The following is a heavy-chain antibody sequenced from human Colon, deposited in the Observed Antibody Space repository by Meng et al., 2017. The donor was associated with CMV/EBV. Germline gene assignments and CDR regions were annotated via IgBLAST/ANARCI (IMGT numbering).Heavy chain of an antibody. V-gene: IGHV3-30-3*01. Sequence: GFACSHFAMHWVLQAPGKVMALLAIISNDRSYKYYADSVKGRFTISTDNSLNTLFLQMTSLRSEATAVYYCARDFYGYYVRSSFDYWGQGILVTVSS. CDR2: ISNDRSYK. CDR3: ARDFYGYYVRSSFDY. CDR1: GFACSHFA. J-gene: IGHJ4*02. D-gene: IGHD3-10*02.